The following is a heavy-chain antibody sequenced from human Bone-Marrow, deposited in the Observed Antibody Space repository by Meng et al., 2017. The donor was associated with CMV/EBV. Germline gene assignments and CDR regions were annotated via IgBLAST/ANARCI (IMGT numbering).Heavy chain of an antibody. Sequence: SGPTLVKPTQTLTLPCTFSGFSLSTSGVGVGWIRQPPGKALEWLALIYWNDDKRYSPSLKSRLTITKDISKNQLVLTITNMDPVYKATYYCAHRIMVYARRWFDPWGQGTLVTVSS. J-gene: IGHJ5*02. CDR3: AHRIMVYARRWFDP. D-gene: IGHD2-8*01. V-gene: IGHV2-5*01. CDR1: GFSLSTSGVG. CDR2: IYWNDDK.